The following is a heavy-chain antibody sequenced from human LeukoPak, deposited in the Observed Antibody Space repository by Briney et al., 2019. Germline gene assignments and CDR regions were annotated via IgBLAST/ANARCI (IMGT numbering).Heavy chain of an antibody. CDR3: ARSPGGIVVVPAAFRYGMDV. V-gene: IGHV3-13*01. CDR2: IGTAGDT. D-gene: IGHD2-2*01. CDR1: GFTFSSYD. J-gene: IGHJ6*02. Sequence: GGSLRLSCVASGFTFSSYDMHWVRQATGKGLEWVSAIGTAGDTYYPGSVKGRFTISRENAKNSLYLQMNSLRAGDTAVYYCARSPGGIVVVPAAFRYGMDVWGQGTTVTVSS.